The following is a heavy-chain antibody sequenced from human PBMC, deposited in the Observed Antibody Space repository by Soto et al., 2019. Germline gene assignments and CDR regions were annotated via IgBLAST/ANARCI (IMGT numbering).Heavy chain of an antibody. V-gene: IGHV4-30-2*01. CDR2: IYHSGST. Sequence: PSETLSLTCAFSGGSISSGGYSWSWIRQPPGKGLEWIGYIYHSGSTYYNPSLKSRVTISVDRSKNQFSLKLSSVTAADTAVYYCARGVKGSSWYWFDPWGQGTLVTVSS. J-gene: IGHJ5*02. CDR3: ARGVKGSSWYWFDP. CDR1: GGSISSGGYS. D-gene: IGHD6-13*01.